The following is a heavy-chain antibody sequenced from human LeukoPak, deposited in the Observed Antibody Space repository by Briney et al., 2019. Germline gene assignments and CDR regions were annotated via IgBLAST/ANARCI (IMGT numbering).Heavy chain of an antibody. V-gene: IGHV3-7*01. CDR2: IKEDGSEK. Sequence: PGGSLRLSCAASGVTFSSYWMSWVRQAPGKGLEWVANIKEDGSEKYYVDSVKGRFTISRDNAKNSLYLQMNSLRAEDTAVYYCVKYSDSVVAAALLDAFDIWGQGTMVTVSS. CDR1: GVTFSSYW. CDR3: VKYSDSVVAAALLDAFDI. J-gene: IGHJ3*02. D-gene: IGHD2-2*01.